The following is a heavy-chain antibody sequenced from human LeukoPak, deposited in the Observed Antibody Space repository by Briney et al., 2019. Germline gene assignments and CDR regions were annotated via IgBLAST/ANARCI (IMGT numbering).Heavy chain of an antibody. CDR1: GFTFSHYS. D-gene: IGHD6-13*01. CDR2: ISGNSNSI. CDR3: ARGVPQQCWFDP. J-gene: IGHJ5*02. Sequence: GGSLRLSCAVSGFTFSHYSMNWVRRAPGKGLEWVSSISGNSNSIYYADSVKGRFTVSRDNAKNSLFLRMNSLRVEDTAVYYCARGVPQQCWFDPWGQGTLVTVSS. V-gene: IGHV3-21*01.